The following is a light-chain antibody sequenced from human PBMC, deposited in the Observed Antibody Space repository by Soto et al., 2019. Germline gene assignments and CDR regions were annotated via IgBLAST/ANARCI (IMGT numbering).Light chain of an antibody. J-gene: IGKJ1*01. CDR3: QKYGSSFPEK. V-gene: IGKV3-20*01. CDR1: QCVSSSY. Sequence: EIVLTQSPGTLSLSPGERATLSCRASQCVSSSYLAWYQQKPGQAPRLLIYGASSRATGIPDRFSGSGSGTDFTLTISRLEPEDFAVYYCQKYGSSFPEKFGQGTKVDIK. CDR2: GAS.